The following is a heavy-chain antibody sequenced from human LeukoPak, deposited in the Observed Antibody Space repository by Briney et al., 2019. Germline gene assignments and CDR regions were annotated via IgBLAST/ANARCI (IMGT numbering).Heavy chain of an antibody. J-gene: IGHJ4*02. CDR3: AIVESGSQAFDY. CDR1: GFTFSSYS. Sequence: PGGSLRLSCAASGFTFSSYSMNWVRQAPGKGLEWVSSISSSSSYIYYADSVKGRFTISRDNAKNSLYLQMNSLRAEDTAVYYCAIVESGSQAFDYWGQGTLVTVSS. D-gene: IGHD1-26*01. V-gene: IGHV3-21*01. CDR2: ISSSSSYI.